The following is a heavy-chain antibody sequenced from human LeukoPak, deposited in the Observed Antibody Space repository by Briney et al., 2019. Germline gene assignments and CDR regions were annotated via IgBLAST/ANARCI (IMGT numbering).Heavy chain of an antibody. D-gene: IGHD2-2*01. J-gene: IGHJ6*02. CDR2: IYTSGST. V-gene: IGHV4-61*02. CDR3: ARGVVPAAPYYYYGMDV. CDR1: GGSISSGSYY. Sequence: PSETLSLTCTVSGGSISSGSYYWRWIRQPAGKGLEWIGRIYTSGSTNYNPSLKSRVTISVDTSKNQFSLKLSSVTAADTAVYYCARGVVPAAPYYYYGMDVWGQGTTVTVSS.